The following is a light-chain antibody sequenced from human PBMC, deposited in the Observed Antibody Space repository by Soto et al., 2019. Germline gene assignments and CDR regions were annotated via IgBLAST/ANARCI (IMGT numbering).Light chain of an antibody. J-gene: IGKJ1*01. CDR3: QQYGSLPKT. Sequence: ENVLALSPCTLSLPPGERATLSCWASQNVLSNYLAWYQQKPGQAPRLLIYDASSRATGIPDRFSGSGSGTGFTLTISRLEPEDFAVFYCQQYGSLPKTFGQGAKVDI. CDR2: DAS. V-gene: IGKV3-20*01. CDR1: QNVLSNY.